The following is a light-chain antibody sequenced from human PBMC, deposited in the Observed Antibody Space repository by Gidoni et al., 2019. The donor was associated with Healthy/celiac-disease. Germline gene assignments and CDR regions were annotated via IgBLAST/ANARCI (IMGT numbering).Light chain of an antibody. J-gene: IGLJ2*01. Sequence: QSDLTQPASVSGSPGQSITISCTGTSSDLGVYNYVSWYQQHPDNAPKLIIYDVSYRPSGISNRFSGSKAGNTASLTISGLQGEDEADYYCSSYTGSNTVFGGGTKLTVL. CDR2: DVS. V-gene: IGLV2-14*03. CDR3: SSYTGSNTV. CDR1: SSDLGVYNY.